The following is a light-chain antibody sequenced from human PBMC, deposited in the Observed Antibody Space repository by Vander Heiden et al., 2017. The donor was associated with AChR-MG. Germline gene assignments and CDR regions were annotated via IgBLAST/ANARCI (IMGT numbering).Light chain of an antibody. CDR1: KLGDKY. J-gene: IGLJ3*02. CDR2: QDN. Sequence: SYEVTQPPSVSVSPGQTASITCSGDKLGDKYVGWYQQKPGQSPRLVIYQDNKRPSGIPERFAGSNAGRTANLTISGTQAMDEAYYYCQTWDSDSVWVFGGGTKLTV. V-gene: IGLV3-1*01. CDR3: QTWDSDSVWV.